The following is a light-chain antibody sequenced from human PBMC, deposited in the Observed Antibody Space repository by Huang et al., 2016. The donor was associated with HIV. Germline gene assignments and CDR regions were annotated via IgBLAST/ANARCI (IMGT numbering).Light chain of an antibody. CDR1: QGSSSF. Sequence: IQLTQSPSSLSASVGDRVTITCRASQGSSSFLAWYQQKPRKAPKCRMYAASTLHSGVPLRFSGSGSGTDFTLTISILQPEDFATYYCQQFNNYPLTCGGGTKVEIK. CDR3: QQFNNYPLT. J-gene: IGKJ4*01. CDR2: AAS. V-gene: IGKV1-9*01.